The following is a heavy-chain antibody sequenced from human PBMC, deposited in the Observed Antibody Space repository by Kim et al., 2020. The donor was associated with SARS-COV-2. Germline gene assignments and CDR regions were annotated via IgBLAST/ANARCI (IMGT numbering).Heavy chain of an antibody. CDR1: GGSFSGYY. J-gene: IGHJ3*02. D-gene: IGHD2-8*01. CDR3: ARGWRGLYFYAPSLDFAFDI. V-gene: IGHV4-34*01. CDR2: INHSGST. Sequence: SETLSLTCAVYGGSFSGYYWSWIRQPPGKGLEWIGEINHSGSTNYNPSLKSRVTISVDTSKNQFSLKLSSVTAADTAVYYCARGWRGLYFYAPSLDFAFDIWGQGTMVTVSS.